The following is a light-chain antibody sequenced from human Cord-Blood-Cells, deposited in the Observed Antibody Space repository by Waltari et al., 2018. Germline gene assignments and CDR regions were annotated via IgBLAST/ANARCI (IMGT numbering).Light chain of an antibody. CDR1: QSLVHSDGNTY. V-gene: IGKV2-30*02. Sequence: DVVMTQSPLSLPVTLGQPASISCRSSQSLVHSDGNTYLNWFQQRPGQSPRRLIYKVSSRDAGVPDRFSGSGSGTDFSLKISRVEAGDVGVYYCMQGTHWYTFGQGTKLEIK. CDR2: KVS. J-gene: IGKJ2*01. CDR3: MQGTHWYT.